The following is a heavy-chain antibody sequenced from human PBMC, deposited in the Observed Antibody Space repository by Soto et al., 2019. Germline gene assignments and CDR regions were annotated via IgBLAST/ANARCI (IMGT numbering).Heavy chain of an antibody. CDR3: ARDGGSGYYSYFAY. CDR1: GFTFSSYA. CDR2: ISYDGSNK. D-gene: IGHD3-22*01. Sequence: QVQLVESGGGVVQPGRSLRLSCAASGFTFSSYAMHWVRQAPGKGLEWVAVISYDGSNKYYADSVKGRFTISRDNSENTLYLHMNSLRAEDTAVYYGARDGGSGYYSYFAYWGQGTLVTVSS. V-gene: IGHV3-30-3*01. J-gene: IGHJ4*02.